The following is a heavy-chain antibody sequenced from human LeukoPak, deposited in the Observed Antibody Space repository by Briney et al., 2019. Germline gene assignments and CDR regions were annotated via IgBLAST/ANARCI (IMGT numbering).Heavy chain of an antibody. D-gene: IGHD2-15*01. J-gene: IGHJ3*02. V-gene: IGHV3-30*04. CDR2: ISYDGNNK. Sequence: GGSLRLSCAVSGFTFSSYAMHWVRQAPGKGLEWLAVISYDGNNKYYADSVKGRFTISRDNSKNTLYLQMNSLRAEDTAVYYCARDIYCSGGSCYSGAFDIWGQGTMVTVSS. CDR1: GFTFSSYA. CDR3: ARDIYCSGGSCYSGAFDI.